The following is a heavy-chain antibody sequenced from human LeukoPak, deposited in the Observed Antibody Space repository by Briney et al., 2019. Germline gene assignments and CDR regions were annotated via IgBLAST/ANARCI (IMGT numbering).Heavy chain of an antibody. Sequence: GESLKISCKGSGYTFASYWIGWVRQMPGKGLEWMGIIYPGDSDTRYSPSFQGQVTVSADKSISTAYLQWSSLKASDTAMYYCARHGWDEVEGFPGGPDGVLIVPAADYYYYMDVWGKGTTVTVSS. J-gene: IGHJ6*03. V-gene: IGHV5-51*01. CDR3: ARHGWDEVEGFPGGPDGVLIVPAADYYYYMDV. CDR1: GYTFASYW. CDR2: IYPGDSDT. D-gene: IGHD2-2*01.